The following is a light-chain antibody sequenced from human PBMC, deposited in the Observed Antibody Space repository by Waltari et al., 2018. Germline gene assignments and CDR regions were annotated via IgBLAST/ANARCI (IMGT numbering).Light chain of an antibody. CDR3: CSYAASAPTLV. Sequence: QSALTQPASVSGSPGQSITISCTGTRNHVGSYDLLPCYQFRPGEVPKLLIYEVIKRSSGVSDRFSGSKSDNTASLTISRLQAEDEAAYYCCSYAASAPTLVFGGGTNLTVL. CDR2: EVI. J-gene: IGLJ3*02. V-gene: IGLV2-23*02. CDR1: RNHVGSYDL.